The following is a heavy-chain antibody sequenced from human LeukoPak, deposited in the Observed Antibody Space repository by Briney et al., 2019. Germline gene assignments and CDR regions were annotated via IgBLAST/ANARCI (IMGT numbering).Heavy chain of an antibody. CDR1: GGPFRSYY. CDR3: ARADSREVDY. CDR2: IDHTGTT. D-gene: IGHD5-24*01. V-gene: IGHV4-34*01. J-gene: IGHJ4*02. Sequence: SETLSLTCAVYGGPFRSYYWTWVRQPPGKGLEWIGEIDHTGTTNYSPSLKSRVTISVDTSKNQFSLKMRSVTAADTAIYYCARADSREVDYWGQGNMVTVSS.